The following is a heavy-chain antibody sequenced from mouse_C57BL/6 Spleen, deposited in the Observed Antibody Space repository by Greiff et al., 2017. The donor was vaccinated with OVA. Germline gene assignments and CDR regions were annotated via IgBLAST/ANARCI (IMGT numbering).Heavy chain of an antibody. D-gene: IGHD2-2*01. Sequence: QVQLKESGPGLVQPSQSLSITCTVSGFSLTSYGVHWVRQSPGKGLEWLGVIWSGGSTDYNAAFISRLSISKDNSKSQVFFKMNSLQADDTAIYYCARKEGGYDVLAWFAYWGQGTLVTVSA. V-gene: IGHV2-2*01. CDR3: ARKEGGYDVLAWFAY. CDR2: IWSGGST. J-gene: IGHJ3*01. CDR1: GFSLTSYG.